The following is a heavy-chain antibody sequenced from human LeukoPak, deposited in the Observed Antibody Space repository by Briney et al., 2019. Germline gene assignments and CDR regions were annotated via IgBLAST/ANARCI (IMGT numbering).Heavy chain of an antibody. D-gene: IGHD3-3*01. CDR3: ARGGYDFWSGYNNWFDP. J-gene: IGHJ5*02. V-gene: IGHV4-59*01. CDR1: GGSISSYY. Sequence: SETLSLTCTVSGGSISSYYWSWIRQPPGKGLEWIGYIYYSGSTNYNPSLKSRVTISVDTSKNQFSLKLSSVTAADTAVYYCARGGYDFWSGYNNWFDPWGQGTLVTVSS. CDR2: IYYSGST.